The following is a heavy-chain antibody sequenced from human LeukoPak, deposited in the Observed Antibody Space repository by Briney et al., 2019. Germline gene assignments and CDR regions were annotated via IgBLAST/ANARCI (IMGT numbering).Heavy chain of an antibody. D-gene: IGHD3-3*01. CDR3: ARERQNKDFWSGGDY. Sequence: PGGSLRLSCAASGFTFSTYWMSWVRQAPGKGLGWVANIKQDGSEKYYVDSVKGRFTISRDNAKNSLYLQMNSLRAEDTAVYYCARERQNKDFWSGGDYWGQGTLVTVSS. CDR1: GFTFSTYW. CDR2: IKQDGSEK. J-gene: IGHJ4*02. V-gene: IGHV3-7*01.